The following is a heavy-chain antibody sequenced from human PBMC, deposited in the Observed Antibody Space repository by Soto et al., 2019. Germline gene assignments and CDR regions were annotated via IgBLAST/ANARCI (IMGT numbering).Heavy chain of an antibody. V-gene: IGHV3-11*01. D-gene: IGHD5-12*01. Sequence: QVHLVESGGDLVKPGGSLRLSCAASGFTFSDYYMNWIRQAPGKGLDWVSSISSRDNTIYYADSVQGRFTISRDNAKNSLYQQMNSLRAEDTAVYYCARTYGGYPPLYYGMDVWGQGTTVTVSS. CDR1: GFTFSDYY. CDR2: ISSRDNTI. J-gene: IGHJ6*02. CDR3: ARTYGGYPPLYYGMDV.